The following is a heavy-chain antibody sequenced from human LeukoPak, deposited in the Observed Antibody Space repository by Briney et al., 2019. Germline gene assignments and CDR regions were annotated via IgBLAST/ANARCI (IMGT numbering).Heavy chain of an antibody. CDR2: IIPIFGTA. V-gene: IGHV1-69*05. J-gene: IGHJ3*02. Sequence: SVKVSCKASGGTFSSYAISWVRQAPGQGLEWMGGIIPIFGTANYAQKFQGRVTITTDESTSTAYMELSSLRSEDTAVYYCARHFHGHDCGDRYGLYDAFDIWGQGTMVTISS. CDR1: GGTFSSYA. D-gene: IGHD4-17*01. CDR3: ARHFHGHDCGDRYGLYDAFDI.